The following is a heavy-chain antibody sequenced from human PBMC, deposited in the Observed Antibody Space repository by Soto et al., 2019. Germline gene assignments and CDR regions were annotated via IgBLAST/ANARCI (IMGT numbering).Heavy chain of an antibody. D-gene: IGHD3-10*01. J-gene: IGHJ4*02. Sequence: PSENLSLTCTVSGGSISSSSYNWGWIRQPPGKGLEWIGSIYYSGRTYYNPSLKSRVTISVDTSKKQFSLKLTSVTAADTAMYYCAIHKWYDGSGTYFAYWGPGTLVTGSA. CDR1: GGSISSSSYN. CDR2: IYYSGRT. V-gene: IGHV4-39*01. CDR3: AIHKWYDGSGTYFAY.